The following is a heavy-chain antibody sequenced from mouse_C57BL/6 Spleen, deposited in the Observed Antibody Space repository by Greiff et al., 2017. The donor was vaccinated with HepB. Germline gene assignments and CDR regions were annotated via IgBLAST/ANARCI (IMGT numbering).Heavy chain of an antibody. J-gene: IGHJ4*01. Sequence: VQLQQSGAELVKPGASVKLSCKASGYTFTSYWMQWVKQRPGQGLEWIGEIDPSDSYTNYNQKFKGKATLTVDTSSSTAYMQLSSLTSEDSAVYYCARGGYYGSSYRAMDYWGQGTSVTVSS. CDR2: IDPSDSYT. CDR3: ARGGYYGSSYRAMDY. D-gene: IGHD1-1*01. CDR1: GYTFTSYW. V-gene: IGHV1-50*01.